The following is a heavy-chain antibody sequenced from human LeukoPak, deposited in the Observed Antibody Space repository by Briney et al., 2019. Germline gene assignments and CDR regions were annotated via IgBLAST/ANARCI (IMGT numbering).Heavy chain of an antibody. Sequence: GGSLRLSCAASGFTFSSYAMHWVRQAPGKGLEWVAVISYDGSNKYYADSVKGRFTISRDNSKNTLYLQMNGLRAEDTAVYYCARESFGGYFDYWGQGTLVTVSS. D-gene: IGHD3-10*01. V-gene: IGHV3-30*04. CDR1: GFTFSSYA. J-gene: IGHJ4*02. CDR2: ISYDGSNK. CDR3: ARESFGGYFDY.